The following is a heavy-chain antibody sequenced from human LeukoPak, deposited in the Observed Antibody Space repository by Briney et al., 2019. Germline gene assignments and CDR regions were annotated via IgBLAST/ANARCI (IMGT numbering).Heavy chain of an antibody. CDR3: ASTLPRGLLWFGDCDY. CDR2: IYYSGST. Sequence: PSEALSLTYTVSGGSISSSSYYWGWIRQPQRKGQERIGCIYYSGSTYYNPSLKSRVTISVDTSKNQFSLKLSSVTAADTAVYYCASTLPRGLLWFGDCDYWGQGTLVTVSS. CDR1: GGSISSSSYY. J-gene: IGHJ4*02. V-gene: IGHV4-39*01. D-gene: IGHD3-10*01.